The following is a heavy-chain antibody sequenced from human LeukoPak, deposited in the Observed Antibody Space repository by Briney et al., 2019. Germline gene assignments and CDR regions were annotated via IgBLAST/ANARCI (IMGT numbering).Heavy chain of an antibody. V-gene: IGHV5-51*01. CDR3: ARQVGIVAIGAFDI. D-gene: IGHD1-26*01. Sequence: KAGESLKISCKGSGYSFTSYWIVWVRQMPGKGLEWMGIISPGDSDTRYSPSFQGQVTISADKSISTAYLQWSSLEASDTAMYYCARQVGIVAIGAFDIWGQGTMVTVSS. CDR1: GYSFTSYW. CDR2: ISPGDSDT. J-gene: IGHJ3*02.